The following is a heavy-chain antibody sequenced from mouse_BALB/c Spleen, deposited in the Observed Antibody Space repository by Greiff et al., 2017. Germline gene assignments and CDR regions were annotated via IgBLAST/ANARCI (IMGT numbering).Heavy chain of an antibody. J-gene: IGHJ3*01. Sequence: VKLQESGAELVRPGASVTLSCKASGYTFTDYEMHWVKQTPVHGLEWIGAIDPETGGTAYNQKFKGKATLTADKSSSTAYMELRSLTSEDSAVYYCTRGGDGYDAWFAYWGQGTLVTVSA. CDR1: GYTFTDYE. CDR2: IDPETGGT. D-gene: IGHD2-2*01. CDR3: TRGGDGYDAWFAY. V-gene: IGHV1-15*01.